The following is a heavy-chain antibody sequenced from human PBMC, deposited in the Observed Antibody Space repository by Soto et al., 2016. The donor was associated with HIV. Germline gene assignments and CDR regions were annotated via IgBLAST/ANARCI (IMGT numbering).Heavy chain of an antibody. J-gene: IGHJ1*01. CDR3: AREPAPIGATSRGVGPS. Sequence: QVHLQESGPGLVKTSQTLSLTCAVSGASISGGGYYWSWIRQRPEKGLEWIGFIDYSGNTFYSPSLKSRITISKDTSINRFSLIMRSMTAADTAIYYCAREPAPIGATSRGVGPSWGQGRPGHRXP. V-gene: IGHV4-31*11. D-gene: IGHD3-10*01. CDR2: IDYSGNT. CDR1: GASISGGGYY.